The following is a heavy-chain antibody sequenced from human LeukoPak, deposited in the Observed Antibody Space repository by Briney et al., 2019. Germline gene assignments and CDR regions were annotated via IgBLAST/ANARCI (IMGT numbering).Heavy chain of an antibody. V-gene: IGHV1-3*01. J-gene: IGHJ3*02. CDR2: INAGNGNT. Sequence: ASVTVSCKASGYTFTSYAMHWVRQAPGQRLEWMGWINAGNGNTKYSQKFQGRVTITTDESTSTAYMELSSLRSEDTAVYYCARDERHYYDSSGYQGAFDIWGQGTMVTVSA. D-gene: IGHD3-22*01. CDR3: ARDERHYYDSSGYQGAFDI. CDR1: GYTFTSYA.